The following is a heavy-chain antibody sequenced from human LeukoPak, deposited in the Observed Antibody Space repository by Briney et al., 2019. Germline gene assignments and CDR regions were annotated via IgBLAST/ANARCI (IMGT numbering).Heavy chain of an antibody. CDR1: GGSISSYY. D-gene: IGHD3-22*01. V-gene: IGHV4-59*01. CDR2: IYYSGST. CDR3: ARAGYYDSSGYYAFDI. Sequence: PSETLSLTCTVSGGSISSYYWSWIRQPPGKGLEWIGYIYYSGSTNYNPSLKSRVTISVGTSKNQFSLKLSSVTAADTAVYYCARAGYYDSSGYYAFDIWGQGTMVTVSS. J-gene: IGHJ3*02.